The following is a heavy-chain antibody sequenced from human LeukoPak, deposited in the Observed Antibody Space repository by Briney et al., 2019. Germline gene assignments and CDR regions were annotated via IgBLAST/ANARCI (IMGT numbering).Heavy chain of an antibody. J-gene: IGHJ4*02. CDR3: TRPVLYSYDLVY. Sequence: PGGSLRLSCAASGFTFSGSAMHWVRQTSGKGLEWVGRIRSKANSYATAYAASVKGRFTISRDDSKNTAYLQMNSLKTEDTAVYYCTRPVLYSYDLVYWGQGTLVTVSS. CDR2: IRSKANSYAT. CDR1: GFTFSGSA. D-gene: IGHD5-18*01. V-gene: IGHV3-73*01.